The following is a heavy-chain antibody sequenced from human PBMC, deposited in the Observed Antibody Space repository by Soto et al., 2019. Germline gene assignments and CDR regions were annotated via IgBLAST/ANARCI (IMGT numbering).Heavy chain of an antibody. CDR2: ISGSGGST. J-gene: IGHJ4*02. CDR1: GFTFSSYA. V-gene: IGHV3-23*01. CDR3: AKAYYDYVWGSYRLYYFDY. D-gene: IGHD3-16*02. Sequence: EVQLLESGGGLVQPGGSLRLSCAASGFTFSSYAMSWVRQAPGKGLEWVSAISGSGGSTYYADSVKGRFTISRDNSKNTLYLQMNSLRAEDTAVYYGAKAYYDYVWGSYRLYYFDYWGQGTLVTVSS.